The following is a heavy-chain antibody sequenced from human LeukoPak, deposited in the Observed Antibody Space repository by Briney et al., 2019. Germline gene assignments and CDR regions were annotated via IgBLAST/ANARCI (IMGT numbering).Heavy chain of an antibody. CDR2: VYYSGST. V-gene: IGHV4-59*13. CDR3: ARGRRWFDP. CDR1: VGSISTYY. Sequence: SESLSLTCSVSVGSISTYYGSWVQGPPGKGLDWSGCVYYSGSTNDNPSLQSRVTKSVDTSRNHFSLRLSSVTAADTAVYYCARGRRWFDPWGQGTMVTVSS. J-gene: IGHJ5*02.